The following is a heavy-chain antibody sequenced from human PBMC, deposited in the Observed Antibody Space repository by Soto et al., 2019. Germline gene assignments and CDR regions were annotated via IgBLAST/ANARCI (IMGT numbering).Heavy chain of an antibody. CDR2: IYYSGST. V-gene: IGHV4-31*03. Sequence: QVQLQESGPGLVKPSQTLSLTCTVSGGSISSGGYYWSWIRQHPGQGLECIGYIYYSGSTYYNPALKSRVTISVDTSKNQFSLKLSSVTAADTAVYYCARVSFPRAQLDYWGRGALVTVSS. CDR3: ARVSFPRAQLDY. CDR1: GGSISSGGYY. J-gene: IGHJ4*02.